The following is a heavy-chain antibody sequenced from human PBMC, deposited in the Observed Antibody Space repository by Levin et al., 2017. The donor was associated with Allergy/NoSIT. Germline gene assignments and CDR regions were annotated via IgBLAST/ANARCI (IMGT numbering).Heavy chain of an antibody. Sequence: GGSLRLSCAASGFTFSSYSMNWVRQAPGKGLGWVSSISSSSSYIYYADSVKGRFTISRDNAKNSLYLQMNSLRAEDTAVYYCARAIIAAAAPTDYWGQGTLVTVSS. CDR3: ARAIIAAAAPTDY. J-gene: IGHJ4*02. D-gene: IGHD6-13*01. CDR1: GFTFSSYS. V-gene: IGHV3-21*01. CDR2: ISSSSSYI.